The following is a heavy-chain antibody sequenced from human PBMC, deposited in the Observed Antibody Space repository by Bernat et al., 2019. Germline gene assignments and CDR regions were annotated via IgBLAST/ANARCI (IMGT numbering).Heavy chain of an antibody. CDR2: ITGTGSNT. Sequence: EVQLLESGGGLVQPGGSLRLSCAASGFTFSSYAMSWVRQASGKGLEWVSTITGTGSNTYYADSVKGRFTISRDNSKNTLYLQMNSVRAEDTAVYYCAKMRGAYDTSCYSPPDFDYWGQRTLVTVSS. V-gene: IGHV3-23*01. D-gene: IGHD3-22*01. CDR3: AKMRGAYDTSCYSPPDFDY. J-gene: IGHJ4*02. CDR1: GFTFSSYA.